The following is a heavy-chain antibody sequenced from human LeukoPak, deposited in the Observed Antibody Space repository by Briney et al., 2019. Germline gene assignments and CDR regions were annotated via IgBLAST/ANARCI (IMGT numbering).Heavy chain of an antibody. J-gene: IGHJ3*02. CDR3: AKVGTYYYDSSGSAGAFDI. V-gene: IGHV3-30*02. CDR2: IRYDGSNK. Sequence: GGSLRLSCAASGFTFSSYGMHWVRQAPGEGLEWVAFIRYDGSNKYYADSVKGRFTISRDNSKNTLYLQMNSLRAEDTAVYYCAKVGTYYYDSSGSAGAFDIWGQGTMVTVSS. CDR1: GFTFSSYG. D-gene: IGHD3-22*01.